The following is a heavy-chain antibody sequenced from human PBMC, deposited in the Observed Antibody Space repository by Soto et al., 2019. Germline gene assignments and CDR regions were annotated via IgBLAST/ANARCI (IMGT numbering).Heavy chain of an antibody. V-gene: IGHV5-51*01. CDR1: GYSFTSYW. J-gene: IGHJ6*02. CDR2: IYPGDSDT. D-gene: IGHD4-4*01. Sequence: PGESLKISCKGSGYSFTSYWIGWVRQMPGKGLEWMGIIYPGDSDTRYSPSFQGQVTISADKSISTAYLQWSSLKASDTAMYYCARHPDDSNYQDYYYGMDGWGQGTTVTVSS. CDR3: ARHPDDSNYQDYYYGMDG.